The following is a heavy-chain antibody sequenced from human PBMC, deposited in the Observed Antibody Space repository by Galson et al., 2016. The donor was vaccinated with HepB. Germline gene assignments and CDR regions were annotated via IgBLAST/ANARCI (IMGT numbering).Heavy chain of an antibody. V-gene: IGHV2-5*02. Sequence: PALVKPTQTLTLACNFSGFSLTSSGAGVGWIRQAPGKALEWLAVIYWDDDKRYNPSLRNRLPVVKDTSENLVVLTVTNMDPLDTATYYCAHRESHDYWATHFRNDAFDIWGRGTMVTVSS. CDR2: IYWDDDK. CDR3: AHRESHDYWATHFRNDAFDI. D-gene: IGHD3-3*01. J-gene: IGHJ3*02. CDR1: GFSLTSSGAG.